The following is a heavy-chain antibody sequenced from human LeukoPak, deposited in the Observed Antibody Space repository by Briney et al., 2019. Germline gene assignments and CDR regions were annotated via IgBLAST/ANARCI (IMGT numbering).Heavy chain of an antibody. V-gene: IGHV3-33*03. D-gene: IGHD4-17*01. J-gene: IGHJ4*02. CDR3: AKGATYDYSEYYEDF. CDR2: IWYDGSNK. CDR1: GFTFRRYG. Sequence: AGGSLRLSCEVSGFTFRRYGMHWVRQAPGKGPEWVAIIWYDGSNKYYADSVKGRFTISRDTSKNTLYLQMSSLRAEDTATYYCAKGATYDYSEYYEDFWGQGTLVTVSS.